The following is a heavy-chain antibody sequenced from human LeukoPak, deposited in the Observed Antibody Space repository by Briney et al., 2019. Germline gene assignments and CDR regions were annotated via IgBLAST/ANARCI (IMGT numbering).Heavy chain of an antibody. Sequence: SETLSLTCTVSCGSISSYYWSWIRQPPGKGLEWIGYTYYSGSTNYNPSLKSRVTISVDTSKNQFSLKLSSVTAADTAVSYCARMVCGGDCYSGDVFDIGAKGTMVTVSS. D-gene: IGHD2-21*02. J-gene: IGHJ3*02. V-gene: IGHV4-59*01. CDR3: ARMVCGGDCYSGDVFDI. CDR1: CGSISSYY. CDR2: TYYSGST.